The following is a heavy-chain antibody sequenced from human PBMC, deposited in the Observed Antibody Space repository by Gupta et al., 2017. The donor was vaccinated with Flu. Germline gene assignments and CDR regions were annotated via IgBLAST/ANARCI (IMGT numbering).Heavy chain of an antibody. CDR2: ASGSGDST. V-gene: IGHV3-23*01. Sequence: QTPKKGLEWVAHASGSGDSTYYADSVKGRFTISRDNSKSTVYLQMNSLRTDDTAFYYCVKNPFVSSRVDWFDPWGQGTLVTVSS. J-gene: IGHJ5*02. CDR3: VKNPFVSSRVDWFDP. D-gene: IGHD2-2*01.